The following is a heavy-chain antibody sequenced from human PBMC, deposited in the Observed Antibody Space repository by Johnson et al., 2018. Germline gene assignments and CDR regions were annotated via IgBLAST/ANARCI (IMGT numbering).Heavy chain of an antibody. J-gene: IGHJ3*02. D-gene: IGHD2-21*02. V-gene: IGHV3-30*18. Sequence: QVQLQESGGGVVQPGRSLRLSCAASGFTFSSYGMHWVRQAPGKGLAGVAVISYDGSNKYYADSVKGRFTISRDNSKNTLYLQMNSLRAEDTAVYYCAKDLHIVVVTATYAFDIWGQGTMVTVSS. CDR1: GFTFSSYG. CDR3: AKDLHIVVVTATYAFDI. CDR2: ISYDGSNK.